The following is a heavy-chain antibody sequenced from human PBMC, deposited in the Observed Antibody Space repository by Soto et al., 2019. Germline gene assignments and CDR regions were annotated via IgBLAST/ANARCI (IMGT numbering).Heavy chain of an antibody. D-gene: IGHD5-18*01. CDR2: INHSGST. Sequence: SETLSLTCAVYGGSFSGYYWSWIRQPPGKGLEWIGEINHSGSTNSNPSLKSRVTISVDTSKNQFSLKLSSVTAADTAVYYCASSGYSYGFDYWGQGTLVTVSS. V-gene: IGHV4-34*01. CDR3: ASSGYSYGFDY. CDR1: GGSFSGYY. J-gene: IGHJ4*02.